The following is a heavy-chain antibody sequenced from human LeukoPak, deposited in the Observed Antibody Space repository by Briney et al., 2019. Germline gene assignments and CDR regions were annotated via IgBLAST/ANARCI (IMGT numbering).Heavy chain of an antibody. J-gene: IGHJ4*02. D-gene: IGHD1-26*01. CDR2: INPNSGGT. V-gene: IGHV1-2*02. Sequence: GASVKVSCKASGYTFTGYYMHWVRQAPGQGLEWMGWINPNSGGTNYAQKFQGRVTLTRDTSISTAYMELSRLRSDDTAVYYCARAIFVGYSGFDYWGQGTLDTVSS. CDR3: ARAIFVGYSGFDY. CDR1: GYTFTGYY.